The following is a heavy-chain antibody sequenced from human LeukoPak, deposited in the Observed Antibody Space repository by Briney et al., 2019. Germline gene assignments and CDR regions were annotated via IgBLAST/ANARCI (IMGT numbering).Heavy chain of an antibody. CDR1: GYSISSGYY. CDR3: ARDPGYYDSSGYFNY. Sequence: PSETLSLTCTVSGYSISSGYYWGWIRQPPGKGLEWIGSIYHSGSTYYNPSLKSRVTISVDTSKNQFSLKLSSVTAADTAVYYCARDPGYYDSSGYFNYWGQGTLVTVSS. CDR2: IYHSGST. V-gene: IGHV4-38-2*02. D-gene: IGHD3-22*01. J-gene: IGHJ4*02.